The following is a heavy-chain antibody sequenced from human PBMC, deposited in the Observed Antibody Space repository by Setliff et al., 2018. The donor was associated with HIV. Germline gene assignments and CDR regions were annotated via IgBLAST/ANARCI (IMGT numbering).Heavy chain of an antibody. J-gene: IGHJ3*02. D-gene: IGHD2-15*01. CDR3: ARDGYCSGGSCYSGAFDI. CDR2: ISGSGGST. V-gene: IGHV3-23*01. Sequence: GGSLRLSCAASGFTFSSYAMSWVRQAPGKGLEWVSAISGSGGSTYYADSVKGRFTISRDNSKNTLYLQMNSLRAEDTAVYYCARDGYCSGGSCYSGAFDIWGQGTMVTVSS. CDR1: GFTFSSYA.